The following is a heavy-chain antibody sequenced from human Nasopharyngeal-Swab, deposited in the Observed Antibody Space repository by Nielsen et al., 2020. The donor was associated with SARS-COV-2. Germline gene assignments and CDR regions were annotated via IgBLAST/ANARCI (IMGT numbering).Heavy chain of an antibody. D-gene: IGHD2-21*01. J-gene: IGHJ6*02. CDR3: ARHGDPSRMPSYSTYYYYGMDV. V-gene: IGHV4-39*01. Sequence: WIRQPPGQGLAWIGSIYYRGSTYYTPSLKSRVTISVDTSKNQFSLQLSSVTAADTAVYYCARHGDPSRMPSYSTYYYYGMDVWGQGTTVTVSS. CDR2: IYYRGST.